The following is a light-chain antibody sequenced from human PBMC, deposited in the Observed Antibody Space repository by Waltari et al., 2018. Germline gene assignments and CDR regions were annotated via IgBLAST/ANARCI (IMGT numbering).Light chain of an antibody. Sequence: QSVLQQPPSVSGAPGQTVTISCTGAFSNIGAGHAVHWYQRLPGAAPKLLIHKNNNRPSGVPARFSGSRSGASASLIIAGLQSEDEADYYCQSYDNKLKVFGSGTKVNVL. CDR3: QSYDNKLKV. J-gene: IGLJ6*01. CDR2: KNN. V-gene: IGLV1-40*03. CDR1: FSNIGAGHA.